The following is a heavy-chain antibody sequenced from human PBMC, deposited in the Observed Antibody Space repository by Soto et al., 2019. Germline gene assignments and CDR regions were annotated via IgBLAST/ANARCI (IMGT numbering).Heavy chain of an antibody. J-gene: IGHJ4*02. CDR1: GYTFTSYD. CDR3: ATKTNPRYCSSTSCYVDY. CDR2: MNPNSGNT. D-gene: IGHD2-2*01. Sequence: QVQLVQSGAEVKKPGASVKVSCKASGYTFTSYDINWVRQATGQGLEWMGWMNPNSGNTGYAQKFQGRVTMTRNTSIRTAYMELSSLRYEDTAVYYCATKTNPRYCSSTSCYVDYWGQGTLVTVSS. V-gene: IGHV1-8*01.